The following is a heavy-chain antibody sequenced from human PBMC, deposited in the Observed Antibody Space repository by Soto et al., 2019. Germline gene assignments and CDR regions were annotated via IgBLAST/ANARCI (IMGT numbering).Heavy chain of an antibody. D-gene: IGHD2-21*02. J-gene: IGHJ4*02. Sequence: QVQLVQSGAEVKKPGSSVKVSCKASGGTFSSYAISWVRQAPGQGLEWMGGIIPIFGTANYAQKFQGRVTITADESTGTAYMELSSLRSEDTAVYYCAREGLCGGDCYSTDYWGQGTLVTVSS. CDR3: AREGLCGGDCYSTDY. V-gene: IGHV1-69*12. CDR1: GGTFSSYA. CDR2: IIPIFGTA.